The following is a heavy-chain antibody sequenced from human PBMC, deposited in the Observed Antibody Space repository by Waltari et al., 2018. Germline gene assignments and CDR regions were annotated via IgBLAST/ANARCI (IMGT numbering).Heavy chain of an antibody. V-gene: IGHV1-3*01. CDR2: INAGNGNT. Sequence: QAQLVQSGAEVKKPGASVKVSCKASGYTFTSYAMHWVRQAPGQRLEWMGWINAGNGNTKYSQKFQGRVTITRDTSASTAYMELSSLRSEDTAVYYCAREGGSGSYYTFDYWGQGTLVTVSS. CDR1: GYTFTSYA. J-gene: IGHJ4*02. CDR3: AREGGSGSYYTFDY. D-gene: IGHD3-10*01.